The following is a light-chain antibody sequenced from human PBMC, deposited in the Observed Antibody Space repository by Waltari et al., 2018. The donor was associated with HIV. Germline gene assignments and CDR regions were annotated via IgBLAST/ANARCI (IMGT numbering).Light chain of an antibody. V-gene: IGLV2-8*01. CDR1: SSDVGGYNY. J-gene: IGLJ2*01. CDR3: SSHAGSKVV. Sequence: QSALTQPPSASGSPGQSVPLSCPGTSSDVGGYNYVPWHQQHPGKAPKLMIYDVIKRPSGVPDRFSGSKSGNTASLTVSGLQPEDEADYYCSSHAGSKVVFGGGTRLTVL. CDR2: DVI.